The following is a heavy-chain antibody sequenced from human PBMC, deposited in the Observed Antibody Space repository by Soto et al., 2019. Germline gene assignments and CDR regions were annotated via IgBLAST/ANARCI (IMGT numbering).Heavy chain of an antibody. J-gene: IGHJ4*02. D-gene: IGHD1-20*01. CDR1: GLTFSNYA. Sequence: PGGSLRLSCAASGLTFSNYAMSWVRQAPGKGLEWVSVISGSGASPFYADSVRGRFTISRDNSKNTLYLQMKSLRAEDTAMYYCAKDPTGGIKFHFEQWGQGTRVTVSS. V-gene: IGHV3-23*01. CDR3: AKDPTGGIKFHFEQ. CDR2: ISGSGASP.